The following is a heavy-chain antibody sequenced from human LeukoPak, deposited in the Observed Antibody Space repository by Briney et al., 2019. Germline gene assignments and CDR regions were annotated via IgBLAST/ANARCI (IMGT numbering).Heavy chain of an antibody. CDR2: IYYSGTT. D-gene: IGHD3-3*01. J-gene: IGHJ5*02. Sequence: PSETLSLACTISGASIDSYYWSWIRQPPGKGLEWIGYIYYSGTTNYNPSLKRRVTISVDTSKNQFSLKLSSVTAADTAVYYCARVFSYPLRAPFDPWGQGTLVTVSS. CDR3: ARVFSYPLRAPFDP. V-gene: IGHV4-59*01. CDR1: GASIDSYY.